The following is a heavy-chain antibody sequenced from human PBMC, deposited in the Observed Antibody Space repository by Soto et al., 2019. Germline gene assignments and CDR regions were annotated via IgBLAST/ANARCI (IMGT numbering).Heavy chain of an antibody. J-gene: IGHJ6*02. CDR3: ARENSFQYTLMTGGFDYYDYGMDV. V-gene: IGHV1-69*08. D-gene: IGHD3-16*01. CDR1: GGTFSSYT. CDR2: IILILGIA. Sequence: QVQLVQSGAEVKKPGSSVKVSCKASGGTFSSYTINWVRQAPGQGLEWMGRIILILGIANYAQNFQGRVTITADISTSTAYMELSSLRSEDTAVYYCARENSFQYTLMTGGFDYYDYGMDVWGQGTTVTVSS.